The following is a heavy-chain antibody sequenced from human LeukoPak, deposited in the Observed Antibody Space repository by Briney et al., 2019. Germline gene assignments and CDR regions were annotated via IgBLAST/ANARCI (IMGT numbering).Heavy chain of an antibody. Sequence: PGGSLRLSCAASGFTFSRDWMHWVRQAPGKGLVWVSRMNSDGSTTNYADSVKGRFTSSRDNAKNSLYLQMNSLRDEDTAVYYCARDFLYALDYWGQGTLVTVSS. CDR1: GFTFSRDW. CDR3: ARDFLYALDY. J-gene: IGHJ4*02. V-gene: IGHV3-74*01. D-gene: IGHD5/OR15-5a*01. CDR2: MNSDGSTT.